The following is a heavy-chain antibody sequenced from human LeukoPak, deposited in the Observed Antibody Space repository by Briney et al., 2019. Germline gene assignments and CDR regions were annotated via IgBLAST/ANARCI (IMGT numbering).Heavy chain of an antibody. V-gene: IGHV3-11*01. CDR3: ARDYRFGEISRFDY. CDR1: GFTFSDYY. J-gene: IGHJ4*02. D-gene: IGHD3-10*01. CDR2: ISSSGSTI. Sequence: GGSLRLSCAASGFTFSDYYMSWIRQAPGKGLEWVSYISSSGSTIYYADSVKGRFTISRDNAKNSLYLQMNSLRAEDTAVYYCARDYRFGEISRFDYWGQGTLVTVSS.